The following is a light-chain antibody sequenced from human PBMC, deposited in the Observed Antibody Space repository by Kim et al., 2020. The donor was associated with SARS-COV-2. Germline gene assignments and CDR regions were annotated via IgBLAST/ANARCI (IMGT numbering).Light chain of an antibody. V-gene: IGKV4-1*01. CDR3: QQYYSTPLT. J-gene: IGKJ4*01. Sequence: IVMTQSPDSLAVSLGERATIYCKSSQSIIYSSNNENYLAWYQQKAGQPPKLLIYWASTRESGVPDRFSGSGSGTDFTLTISSLQAEDVAVYYCQQYYSTPLTFGGGTKVDIK. CDR1: QSIIYSSNNENY. CDR2: WAS.